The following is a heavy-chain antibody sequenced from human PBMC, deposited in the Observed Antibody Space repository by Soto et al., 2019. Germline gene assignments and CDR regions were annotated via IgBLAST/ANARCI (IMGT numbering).Heavy chain of an antibody. CDR1: GYTFTSYA. Sequence: ASVKVSCKASGYTFTSYAMHWVRQAPGQRLEWMGWINAGNGNTKYSQKFQGRVTITRDTSASTAYMELSSLRSEDTAVYYCARDPLHNWNYLADYWGQGTLVTVSS. V-gene: IGHV1-3*01. CDR2: INAGNGNT. CDR3: ARDPLHNWNYLADY. J-gene: IGHJ4*02. D-gene: IGHD1-7*01.